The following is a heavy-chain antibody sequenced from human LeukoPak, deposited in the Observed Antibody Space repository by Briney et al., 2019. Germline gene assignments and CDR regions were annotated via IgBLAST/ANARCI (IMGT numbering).Heavy chain of an antibody. CDR1: GFTFSSYA. CDR3: AKDGRRYSSGWYADY. J-gene: IGHJ4*02. CDR2: ISGSGGST. Sequence: PGGSLRLSCAASGFTFSSYAMSWVRQAPGKGLEWVSAISGSGGSTYYADSVKGRFTISRDNSKNTLYLQMNSLRAEDTAVYYCAKDGRRYSSGWYADYWGQGTLVTVSS. D-gene: IGHD6-19*01. V-gene: IGHV3-23*01.